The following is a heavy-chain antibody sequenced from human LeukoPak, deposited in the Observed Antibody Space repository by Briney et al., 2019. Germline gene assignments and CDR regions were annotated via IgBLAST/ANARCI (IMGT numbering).Heavy chain of an antibody. CDR3: ARGRVLAAAAFDY. CDR2: IKEDGSEK. D-gene: IGHD6-25*01. CDR1: GFTFSSYW. V-gene: IGHV3-7*01. J-gene: IGHJ4*02. Sequence: QPGGSLRLSCAASGFTFSSYWMSWVRQAPGKGLEWVANIKEDGSEKYYVDSVKGRFTISRDNAKNSLYLQMNSLRAEDTAVYYCARGRVLAAAAFDYWGQGTLVTVSS.